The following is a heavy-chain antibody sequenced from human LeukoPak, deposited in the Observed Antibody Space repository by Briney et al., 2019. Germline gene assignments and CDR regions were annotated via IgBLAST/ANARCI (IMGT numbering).Heavy chain of an antibody. V-gene: IGHV3-48*02. Sequence: QSGGSLRLSCAASGFTFSSYSMNWVRQAPGKGLEWVSYISSSSGTIYYADSVRGRFTISRDNAKNSLYLQMNSLRDEDTAVYYCARAGCSSTSCYEDYYYGMDVWGQGTTVTVSS. CDR2: ISSSSGTI. D-gene: IGHD2-2*01. CDR3: ARAGCSSTSCYEDYYYGMDV. CDR1: GFTFSSYS. J-gene: IGHJ6*02.